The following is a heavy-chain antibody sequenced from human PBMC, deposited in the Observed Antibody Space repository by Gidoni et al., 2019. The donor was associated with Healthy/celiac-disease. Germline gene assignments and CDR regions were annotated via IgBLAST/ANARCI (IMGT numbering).Heavy chain of an antibody. Sequence: QVQLVQSGAEVKKPGASVKVSCKASGYTFTSHYLHWVRQAPGQGLEWMGIINPSGGSTSYAQKFQGRVTMTRDTSTSTVYMELSSLRSEDTAVYYCARQATLLYYYDSSGYDAFDIWGQGTMVTVSS. CDR2: INPSGGST. J-gene: IGHJ3*02. CDR3: ARQATLLYYYDSSGYDAFDI. D-gene: IGHD3-22*01. V-gene: IGHV1-46*01. CDR1: GYTFTSHY.